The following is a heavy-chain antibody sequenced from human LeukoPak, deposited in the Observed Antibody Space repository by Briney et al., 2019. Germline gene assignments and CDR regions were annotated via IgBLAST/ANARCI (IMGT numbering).Heavy chain of an antibody. D-gene: IGHD7-27*01. CDR3: AVWGLKTPTN. CDR1: GGSISSSSYH. J-gene: IGHJ4*02. CDR2: IYYSGST. Sequence: PSETLSLTCTVSGGSISSSSYHWGWIRQPPGKGLEWIGSIYYSGSTYYNPSLKSRVTISVDTSKNQFSLKLSSVTAADTAVYYCAVWGLKTPTNWGQGTLVTVSS. V-gene: IGHV4-39*01.